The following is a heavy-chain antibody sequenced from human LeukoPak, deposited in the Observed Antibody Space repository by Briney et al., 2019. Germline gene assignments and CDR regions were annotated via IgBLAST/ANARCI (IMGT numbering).Heavy chain of an antibody. Sequence: GGSLRLSCAASGFTFSGYTMNWVRQAPGKGLEWVSYISSSSSTIYYADSVKGRFTISRVNAKNSLYLQMNSLRAEDTAVYYCARGSQYVTFGVPIYFDYWGQGTLVTVSS. J-gene: IGHJ4*02. CDR1: GFTFSGYT. CDR3: ARGSQYVTFGVPIYFDY. CDR2: ISSSSSTI. V-gene: IGHV3-48*04. D-gene: IGHD3-3*01.